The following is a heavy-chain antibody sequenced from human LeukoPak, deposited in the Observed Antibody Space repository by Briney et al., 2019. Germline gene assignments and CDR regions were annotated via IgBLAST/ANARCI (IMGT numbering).Heavy chain of an antibody. D-gene: IGHD1-1*01. CDR3: TRTVGANLGDY. Sequence: PGGSLRLSCTASGFTFGDYAMSWVRQAPGKGLEWVGFIRSKAYGGTTEYAASVKGRFTITRDDSKSIAYLQMNSLKTEDTAVYYCTRTVGANLGDYWGQGTLVTVSS. CDR2: IRSKAYGGTT. V-gene: IGHV3-49*04. J-gene: IGHJ4*02. CDR1: GFTFGDYA.